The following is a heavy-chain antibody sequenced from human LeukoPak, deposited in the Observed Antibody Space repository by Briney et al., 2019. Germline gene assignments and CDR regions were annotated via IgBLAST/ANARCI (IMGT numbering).Heavy chain of an antibody. CDR2: IYYSGST. V-gene: IGHV4-59*01. J-gene: IGHJ6*02. D-gene: IGHD1-1*01. CDR3: ARAWNLTYGMDV. CDR1: GGSISSYY. Sequence: SETMSLTCTASGGSISSYYWSWIRQPPGKGLEWIGYIYYSGSTNYNPSLKSRVTISVDTSKNQFSLKLSSVTAADTAVYYCARAWNLTYGMDVWGQGTTVTVSS.